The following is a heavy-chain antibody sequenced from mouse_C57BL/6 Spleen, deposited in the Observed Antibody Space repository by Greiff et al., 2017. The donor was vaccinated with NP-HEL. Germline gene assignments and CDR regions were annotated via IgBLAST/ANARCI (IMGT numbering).Heavy chain of an antibody. Sequence: QVQLQQPGAELVMPGASVKLSCKASGYTFTSYWMHWVKQRPGPGLEWIGEIDPSDSYTNYNQKFKGKSTLTVDKSSSTAYMQLSSLTSEDSAVYYCARSWLLLPDYWGQGTTLTVSS. CDR1: GYTFTSYW. J-gene: IGHJ2*01. V-gene: IGHV1-69*01. CDR2: IDPSDSYT. D-gene: IGHD2-3*01. CDR3: ARSWLLLPDY.